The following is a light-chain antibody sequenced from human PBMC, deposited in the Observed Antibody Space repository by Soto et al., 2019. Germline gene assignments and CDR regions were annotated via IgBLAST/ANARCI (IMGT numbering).Light chain of an antibody. CDR1: QSIDSD. CDR2: DAS. CDR3: QHYYSLPWT. J-gene: IGKJ1*01. Sequence: DIERSEDRGAGKVCRGGRAPLHCKASQSIDSDLAWYQQKPGQAPRFLVYDASTRATGVPARFSGSVSGTQFTRTTSSLHSQDTAPYHCQHYYSLPWTFGQGTKVDIK. V-gene: IGKV3-15*01.